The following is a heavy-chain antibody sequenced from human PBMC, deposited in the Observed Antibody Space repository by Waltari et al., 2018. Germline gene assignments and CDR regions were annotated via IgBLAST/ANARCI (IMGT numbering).Heavy chain of an antibody. CDR2: IYHSGST. CDR1: GFTVSSNY. D-gene: IGHD6-19*01. Sequence: VQLVESGGGLIQPGGSLRLSCAASGFTVSSNYMSWVRQAPGKGLEWIGEIYHSGSTNYNPSLKSRVTISVDKSKNQFALKLSSVTAADTAVYYCARGSGYSSGWYMRYFDYWGQGTLVTVSS. CDR3: ARGSGYSSGWYMRYFDY. J-gene: IGHJ4*02. V-gene: IGHV4-4*02.